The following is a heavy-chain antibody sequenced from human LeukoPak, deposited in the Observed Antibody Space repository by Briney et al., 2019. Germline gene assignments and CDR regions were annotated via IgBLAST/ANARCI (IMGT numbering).Heavy chain of an antibody. CDR3: ARHESWFGESLNWFDP. CDR2: ISGSGGST. J-gene: IGHJ5*02. V-gene: IGHV3-23*01. CDR1: GFTFSSYA. D-gene: IGHD3-10*01. Sequence: GGSLRLSCAASGFTFSSYAMSWVRQAPGKGLEWVSAISGSGGSTYYADSVKGRFAISRDNSKNTLYLQMNSLRAEDTAVYYCARHESWFGESLNWFDPWGQGTLVTVSS.